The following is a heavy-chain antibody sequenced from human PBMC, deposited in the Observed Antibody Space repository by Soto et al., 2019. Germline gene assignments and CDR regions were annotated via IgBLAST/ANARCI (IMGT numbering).Heavy chain of an antibody. CDR1: GFTFSSYG. D-gene: IGHD1-1*01. Sequence: QVQLVESGGGVVQPGRSLRLSCAASGFTFSSYGMHWVRQAPGKGLEWVAVISYDGSNKYYADSVKGRFTISRDNSKNTLYLQLDSLRGEDTAVYYCAKEGGNWYYYYYGMDVWGQGTTVTVSS. CDR3: AKEGGNWYYYYYGMDV. V-gene: IGHV3-30*18. CDR2: ISYDGSNK. J-gene: IGHJ6*02.